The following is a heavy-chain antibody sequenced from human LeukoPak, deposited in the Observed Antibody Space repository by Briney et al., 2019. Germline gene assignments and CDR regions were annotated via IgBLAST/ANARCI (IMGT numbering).Heavy chain of an antibody. CDR3: ASSCAQYSSSCYRVY. J-gene: IGHJ4*02. D-gene: IGHD6-13*01. V-gene: IGHV3-21*01. CDR2: ISSSSYI. Sequence: GGSLRLSCAASGFTFSSYSMNWVRQAPGKGLEWVSSISSSSYIYYADSVKGRFTISRDNAKNSLYLQMNSLRAEDTAVYYCASSCAQYSSSCYRVYWGQGTLVTVSS. CDR1: GFTFSSYS.